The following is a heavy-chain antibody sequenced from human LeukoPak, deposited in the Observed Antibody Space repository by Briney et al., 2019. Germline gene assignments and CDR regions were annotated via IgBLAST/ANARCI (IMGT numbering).Heavy chain of an antibody. Sequence: PGGSLRLSCAASGFTFSSYSMNWVRQAPGKGLEWVSSISSSSSSYIYYADSVKGRFTISRDNAKNSLYLQMNSLRAEDTAVYYCARDLAGDGYNPEMYGMDVWGQGTTVTVSS. D-gene: IGHD5-24*01. CDR1: GFTFSSYS. CDR3: ARDLAGDGYNPEMYGMDV. V-gene: IGHV3-21*01. CDR2: ISSSSSSYI. J-gene: IGHJ6*02.